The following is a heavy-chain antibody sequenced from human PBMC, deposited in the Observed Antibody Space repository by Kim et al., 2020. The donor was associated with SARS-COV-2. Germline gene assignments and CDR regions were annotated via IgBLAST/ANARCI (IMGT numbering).Heavy chain of an antibody. V-gene: IGHV3-74*01. CDR3: ARDSGGRGSLGFDR. D-gene: IGHD1-26*01. CDR2: IKSDGSST. J-gene: IGHJ4*02. CDR1: ESTFSEYW. Sequence: GGSLRLSCAASESTFSEYWMHWVRQAPGKGLVWVSRIKSDGSSTDYADYVEGRFTLSRDNAKNTLYLQMNSLRDEDTAIYYCARDSGGRGSLGFDRWGQGTLVTVSS.